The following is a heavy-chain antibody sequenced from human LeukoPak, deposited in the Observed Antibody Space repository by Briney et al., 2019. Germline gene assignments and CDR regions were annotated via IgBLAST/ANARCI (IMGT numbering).Heavy chain of an antibody. CDR2: INWNGGST. V-gene: IGHV3-20*04. Sequence: GGSLRLSCAASGFTFDDYGMSWVRQDPGKGLEWVSGINWNGGSTGYADSVKGRFTISRDNAKNSLYLQMNSLRAEDTALYYCAREPYGSGSYGAFDIWGQGTMVTVSS. CDR3: AREPYGSGSYGAFDI. CDR1: GFTFDDYG. J-gene: IGHJ3*02. D-gene: IGHD3-10*01.